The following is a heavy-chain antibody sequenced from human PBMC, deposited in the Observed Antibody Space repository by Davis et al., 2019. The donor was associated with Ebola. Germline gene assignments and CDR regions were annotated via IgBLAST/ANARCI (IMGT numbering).Heavy chain of an antibody. CDR1: GYSFTSYW. CDR2: VYPGDSDT. Sequence: GESLKISCKASGYSFTSYWIGWVRQMPGKGLEWMGTVYPGDSDTRYSPSFQGHVTISAEKSSNTAYLQWSSLKASDTAIYYCAKLGCSSDYYGRHFDWWGQGTRVTVSS. CDR3: AKLGCSSDYYGRHFDW. J-gene: IGHJ4*02. V-gene: IGHV5-51*01. D-gene: IGHD3-22*01.